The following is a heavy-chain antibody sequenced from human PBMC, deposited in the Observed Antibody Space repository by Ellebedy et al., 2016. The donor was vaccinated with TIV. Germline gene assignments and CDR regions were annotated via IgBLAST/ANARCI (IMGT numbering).Heavy chain of an antibody. CDR3: ARSGPQEWEIMYWVLHY. V-gene: IGHV1-69*13. J-gene: IGHJ4*01. CDR2: IISISGAT. Sequence: AASVKVSCKASGDTFNNYAFSWVRQAPGQGLEWVGGIISISGATQYAQDFQGRVTITADRFTSTAYMELGSLRSEDTAVYYCARSGPQEWEIMYWVLHYWGHGTLVTVSS. D-gene: IGHD1-26*01. CDR1: GDTFNNYA.